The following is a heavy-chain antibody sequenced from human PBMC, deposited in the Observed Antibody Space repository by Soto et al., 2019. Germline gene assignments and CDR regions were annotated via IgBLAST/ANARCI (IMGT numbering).Heavy chain of an antibody. CDR1: GYGFTAYG. V-gene: IGHV1-18*01. CDR3: ARDNGQWLVG. Sequence: QVQLLQSGAEVKKPGASVKVSCKTSGYGFTAYGITWVRQAPGQGFEWMGRTNTYNGNTKYAQKVQGRVTMTTDTSTSTAYMELRSLRFDDTAVYYCARDNGQWLVGWGQGTLVTVSS. J-gene: IGHJ4*02. D-gene: IGHD6-19*01. CDR2: TNTYNGNT.